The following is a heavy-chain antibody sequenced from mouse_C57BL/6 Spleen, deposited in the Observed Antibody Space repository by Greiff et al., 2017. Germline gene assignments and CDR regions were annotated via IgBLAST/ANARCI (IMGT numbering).Heavy chain of an antibody. Sequence: QVQLQQPGAELVKPGASVKLSCKASGYTFTSYWMHWVKQRPGRGLEWIGRIDPNSGGTKYNEKFKSKATLTVDKPSSTAYMQLSSLTSEDSAVYYCARGIYYDYDWFAYWGQGTLDTVSA. V-gene: IGHV1-72*01. CDR2: IDPNSGGT. CDR3: ARGIYYDYDWFAY. D-gene: IGHD2-4*01. J-gene: IGHJ3*01. CDR1: GYTFTSYW.